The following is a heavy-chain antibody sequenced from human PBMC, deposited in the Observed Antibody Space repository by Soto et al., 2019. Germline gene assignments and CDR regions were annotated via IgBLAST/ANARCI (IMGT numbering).Heavy chain of an antibody. J-gene: IGHJ5*02. CDR3: ASLTWFDP. CDR1: GFTFSSYG. D-gene: IGHD3-9*01. Sequence: PGGSLRLSCAASGFTFSSYGMHWVRQAPGKGLEWVAVISYDGSNKYYADSVKGRFTISRDNSKNTLYLQMNSLRAEDTAVYYCASLTWFDPWGQGTLVTVSS. V-gene: IGHV3-30*03. CDR2: ISYDGSNK.